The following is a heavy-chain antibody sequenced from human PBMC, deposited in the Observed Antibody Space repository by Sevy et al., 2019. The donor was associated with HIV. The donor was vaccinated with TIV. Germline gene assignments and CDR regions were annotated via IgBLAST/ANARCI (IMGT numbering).Heavy chain of an antibody. Sequence: SETLSLTCTVSGGSVSSGSYYWSWIRQPPGKGLDWIGYIYYSGSTNYNPSLKSRVTISVDTSKNQFSLKLSSVTAADTAVYYCARDREDIVVVPAAPYYYYYMDVWGKGTTVTVSS. CDR1: GGSVSSGSYY. V-gene: IGHV4-61*01. J-gene: IGHJ6*03. CDR3: ARDREDIVVVPAAPYYYYYMDV. CDR2: IYYSGST. D-gene: IGHD2-2*01.